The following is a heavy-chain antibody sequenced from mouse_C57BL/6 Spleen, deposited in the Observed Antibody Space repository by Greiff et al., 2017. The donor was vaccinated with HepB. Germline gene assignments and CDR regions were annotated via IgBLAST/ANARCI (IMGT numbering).Heavy chain of an antibody. V-gene: IGHV1-50*01. CDR1: GYTFTSYW. D-gene: IGHD3-2*02. CDR3: ARGQLRSYYAMDY. J-gene: IGHJ4*01. Sequence: VKLQQPGAELVKPGASVKLSCKASGYTFTSYWMQWVKQRPGQGLEWIGEIDPSDSYTNYNQKFKGKATLTVDTSSSTAYMQLSSLTSEDSAVYYCARGQLRSYYAMDYWGQGTSVTVSS. CDR2: IDPSDSYT.